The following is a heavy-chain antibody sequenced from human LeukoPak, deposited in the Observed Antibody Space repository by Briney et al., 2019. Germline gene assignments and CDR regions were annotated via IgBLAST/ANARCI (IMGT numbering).Heavy chain of an antibody. CDR3: ARCPFIKGSGAFDI. Sequence: GGSLRLSCAASGFTVSSNYMSWVRQAPGKGLEGVSVIYSGGSTYYPDSVKGRFTISRDNSKNTLYLQMNSLRAEDTAVYYCARCPFIKGSGAFDIWGQGTMVTVSS. V-gene: IGHV3-66*02. J-gene: IGHJ3*02. CDR1: GFTVSSNY. D-gene: IGHD3-16*02. CDR2: IYSGGST.